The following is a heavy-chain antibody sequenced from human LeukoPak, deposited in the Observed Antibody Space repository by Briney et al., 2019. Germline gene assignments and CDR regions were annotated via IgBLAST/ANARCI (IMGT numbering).Heavy chain of an antibody. Sequence: GASVKVSCKVSGYTLTELSMHWVRHAPGKGLEWMGGFDPEDGETIYAQKFQGRVTMTEDTSTDTAYMELSSLRSEDTAVYYCATVVVPASSHKGALAGMDVWGQGTTVTVSS. J-gene: IGHJ6*02. D-gene: IGHD2-2*01. CDR3: ATVVVPASSHKGALAGMDV. CDR2: FDPEDGET. V-gene: IGHV1-24*01. CDR1: GYTLTELS.